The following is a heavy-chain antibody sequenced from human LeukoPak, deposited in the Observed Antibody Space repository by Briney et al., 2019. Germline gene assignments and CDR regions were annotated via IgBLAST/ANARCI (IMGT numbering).Heavy chain of an antibody. CDR3: ARDSVNTAKAFDY. Sequence: GGSLRLSCAASGFTFTSYEMNWVRQAPGKGLEWVSYMSSSSSTIYYADSVKGRFTISSDNAKNSLYLQMNSLRAEDTAVYYCARDSVNTAKAFDYWGRGTLVTVSS. J-gene: IGHJ4*02. CDR2: MSSSSSTI. D-gene: IGHD5-18*01. CDR1: GFTFTSYE. V-gene: IGHV3-48*03.